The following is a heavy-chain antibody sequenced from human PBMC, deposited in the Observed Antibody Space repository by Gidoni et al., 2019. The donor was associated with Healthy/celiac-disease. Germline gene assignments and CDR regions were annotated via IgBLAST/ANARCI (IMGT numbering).Heavy chain of an antibody. CDR1: GGSISSSSYY. J-gene: IGHJ5*02. CDR2: IYYSGST. V-gene: IGHV4-39*01. D-gene: IGHD2-2*01. CDR3: ARLRVVVVPAAKFFGWFDP. Sequence: QLQLQESGTGLVKPSETLSLTCTVSGGSISSSSYYWGWIRQHPGKGLEWIGSIYYSGSTYYNPSRKSRVTISLDTSKNQFSLKLSSVTAADTAVYYCARLRVVVVPAAKFFGWFDPWGQGTLVTVSS.